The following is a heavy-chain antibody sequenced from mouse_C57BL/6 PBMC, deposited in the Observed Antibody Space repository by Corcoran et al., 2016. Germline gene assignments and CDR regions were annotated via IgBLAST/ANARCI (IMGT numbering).Heavy chain of an antibody. CDR2: IDPANGNT. Sequence: EVQLQQSVAELVRPGASVKLSCTASVFNIKNTYMHWVKQRPEQGLDWIGRIDPANGNTKYAPKFQGKATITADTSSNTAYLQLNSLTSEDTAIYYCASYYYGSSYVGFDYWGQGTTLTVSS. CDR3: ASYYYGSSYVGFDY. J-gene: IGHJ2*01. CDR1: VFNIKNTY. D-gene: IGHD1-1*01. V-gene: IGHV14-3*01.